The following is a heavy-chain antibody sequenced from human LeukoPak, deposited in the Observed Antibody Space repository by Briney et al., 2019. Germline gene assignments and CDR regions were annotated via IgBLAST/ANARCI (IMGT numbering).Heavy chain of an antibody. V-gene: IGHV4-39*02. CDR2: IYYSGST. CDR1: GSSVSSNF. D-gene: IGHD2-2*01. Sequence: GSLRLSCAVSGSSVSSNFMTWVRQPPGKGLEWIGSIYYSGSTYYNPSLKSRVTISVDTSKNQFSLKLSSVTAADTAVYYCAREPEGYCSSTSCSNRYYFDYWGQGTLVTVSS. CDR3: AREPEGYCSSTSCSNRYYFDY. J-gene: IGHJ4*02.